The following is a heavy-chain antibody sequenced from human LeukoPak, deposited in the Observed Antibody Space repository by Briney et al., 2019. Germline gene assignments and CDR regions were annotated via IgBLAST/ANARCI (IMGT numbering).Heavy chain of an antibody. Sequence: SETLSLTCAVYGGSFSGYYWSWIRQPPGKGLEWIGEINHSGSTNYNPSLKSRVTISVDTSKNQFSLKLSSVTAADTAVYYCARSYDYVWGSYRRRGWFDPWGQGTLVTVSS. V-gene: IGHV4-34*01. CDR3: ARSYDYVWGSYRRRGWFDP. CDR2: INHSGST. J-gene: IGHJ5*02. D-gene: IGHD3-16*02. CDR1: GGSFSGYY.